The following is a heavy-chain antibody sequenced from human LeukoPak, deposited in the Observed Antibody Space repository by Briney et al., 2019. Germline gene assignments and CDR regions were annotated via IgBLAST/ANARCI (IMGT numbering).Heavy chain of an antibody. J-gene: IGHJ4*02. CDR2: ISGSGGTT. D-gene: IGHD3-22*01. Sequence: TGGSLRLSCAASGFTFSSYVMSWVRQAPGKGLEWVSGISGSGGTTYYADSVTGRFTISRDNSKNTFDLQMNSLRAEDTAVYYCAKGIKSIMVIRGVYFDYWGQGTRVTVSS. V-gene: IGHV3-23*01. CDR1: GFTFSSYV. CDR3: AKGIKSIMVIRGVYFDY.